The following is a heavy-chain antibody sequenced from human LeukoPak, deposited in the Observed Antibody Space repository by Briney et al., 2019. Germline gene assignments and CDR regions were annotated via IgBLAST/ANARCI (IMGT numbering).Heavy chain of an antibody. V-gene: IGHV1-18*01. D-gene: IGHD3-22*01. CDR3: ARHPYYYDSSGPNYPGRFDP. Sequence: GASVKVSCKASGYTFTSYGISWVRQAPGQGLEWMGWISAYNGNTNYAQKLQGRVTMTTDTSTSTAYMELWSLTPDDKDVNYCARHPYYYDSSGPNYPGRFDPWGQGTLVTVSS. J-gene: IGHJ5*02. CDR1: GYTFTSYG. CDR2: ISAYNGNT.